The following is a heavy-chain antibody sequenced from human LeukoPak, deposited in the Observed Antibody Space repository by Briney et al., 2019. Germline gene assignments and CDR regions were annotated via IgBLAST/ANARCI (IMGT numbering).Heavy chain of an antibody. CDR1: GYSFTKYW. V-gene: IGHV5-10-1*01. D-gene: IGHD6-19*01. Sequence: GESLKISCKASGYSFTKYWISWVRQMPGKAREWMGRIDPSDSYTNYSPSFQGHVTISADKSISTAYLQWRSLKASDTAIYYCARTYSSGWAFFDYWGQGNMVTVSS. CDR2: IDPSDSYT. J-gene: IGHJ4*02. CDR3: ARTYSSGWAFFDY.